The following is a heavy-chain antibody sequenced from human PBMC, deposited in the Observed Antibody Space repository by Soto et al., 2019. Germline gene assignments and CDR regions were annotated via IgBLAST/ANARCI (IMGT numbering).Heavy chain of an antibody. CDR3: ARGGLLWFGEFSSLNWFDP. Sequence: SETLSLTCTVSGGSISSGDYYWSWIRQPPGKGLEWIGYIYYSGSTYYNPSLKSRVTISVDTSKNQFSLKLSSVTAADTAVYYCARGGLLWFGEFSSLNWFDPWGKGTLVTVS. D-gene: IGHD3-10*01. J-gene: IGHJ5*02. V-gene: IGHV4-30-4*01. CDR2: IYYSGST. CDR1: GGSISSGDYY.